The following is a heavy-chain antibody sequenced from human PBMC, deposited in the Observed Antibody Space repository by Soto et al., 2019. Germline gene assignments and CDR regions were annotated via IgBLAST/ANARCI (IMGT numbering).Heavy chain of an antibody. D-gene: IGHD5-18*01. CDR3: AHTTTTWIQESPSFSYGMGV. CDR1: GISLSTGGVG. Sequence: ASGPTLVNPTQTLTLTYTFSGISLSTGGVGVGWIRQPPGKALEWLTLIYWNDDRRYSPSLKSRLTITKDTSKNQVVLTMTNLDHVDTGTYYCAHTTTTWIQESPSFSYGMGVWGQVTTVTVSS. CDR2: IYWNDDR. J-gene: IGHJ6*02. V-gene: IGHV2-5*01.